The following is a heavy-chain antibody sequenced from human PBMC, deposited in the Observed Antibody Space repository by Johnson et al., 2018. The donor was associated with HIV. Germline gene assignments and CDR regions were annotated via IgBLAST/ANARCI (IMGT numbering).Heavy chain of an antibody. J-gene: IGHJ3*02. Sequence: QMLLVESGGGVVQPGRSLRLSCTASGFTFSSSGMHWVRQAPGKGLEWVSAISGSGGSTYYADSVKGRFTLSSDHSKNTRYLQMNSLRAEDTAVYYCEKLVGDYVSNAFDIWGQGTMVTVSS. CDR3: EKLVGDYVSNAFDI. D-gene: IGHD4-17*01. CDR2: ISGSGGST. V-gene: IGHV3-NL1*01. CDR1: GFTFSSSG.